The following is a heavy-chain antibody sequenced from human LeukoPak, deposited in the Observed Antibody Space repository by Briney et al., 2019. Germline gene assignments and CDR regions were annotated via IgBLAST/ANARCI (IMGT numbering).Heavy chain of an antibody. J-gene: IGHJ4*02. D-gene: IGHD2-2*01. CDR1: GFTFSSYA. CDR3: ARGKGGYCSSTSCYLDY. Sequence: GGSLRLSCAASGFTFSSYAMHWVRQAPGKGLEWVAVISYDGSNKYYADSVKGRFTISRDNSKNTLYLQMNSLRAEDTAVYYCARGKGGYCSSTSCYLDYWGQGTLVTVSS. V-gene: IGHV3-30-3*01. CDR2: ISYDGSNK.